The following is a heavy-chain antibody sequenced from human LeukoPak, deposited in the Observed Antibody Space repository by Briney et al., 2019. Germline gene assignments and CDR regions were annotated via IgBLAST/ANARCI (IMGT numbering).Heavy chain of an antibody. CDR2: IYYSGST. D-gene: IGHD3-10*01. Sequence: SETLSLTCTVSGGSISSSSYYWGWIRQPPGKGLEWIGSIYYSGSTYYNPSLKSRVTISVDTSKNQFSLKLSSVTAADTAVYYCARVLLVKFGESPKPENWFDPWGQETLVTVSS. V-gene: IGHV4-39*07. CDR3: ARVLLVKFGESPKPENWFDP. J-gene: IGHJ5*02. CDR1: GGSISSSSYY.